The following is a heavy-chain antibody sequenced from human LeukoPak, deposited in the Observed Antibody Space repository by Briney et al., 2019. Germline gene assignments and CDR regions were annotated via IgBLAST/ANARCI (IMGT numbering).Heavy chain of an antibody. CDR2: IYPGDSDT. CDR3: ASPGGFGELFPSY. D-gene: IGHD3-10*01. J-gene: IGHJ4*02. Sequence: GELLKVSCKGAGYSVTRYWTGWVRQLPGKGLEWMGIIYPGDSDTRYSPSFQGQVTISADKSISTAYLQWSSLKASDTAIYYCASPGGFGELFPSYWGQGTLVTVSS. V-gene: IGHV5-51*01. CDR1: GYSVTRYW.